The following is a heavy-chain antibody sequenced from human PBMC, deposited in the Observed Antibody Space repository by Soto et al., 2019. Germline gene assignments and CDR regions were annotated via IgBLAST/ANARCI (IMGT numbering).Heavy chain of an antibody. Sequence: QVQLVQSGAEVKKPGASVKVSCKASGYTFTSYDINWVRQATGQGLEWMGWMNANSGNTGYAQKFQGRVTMTRNTSISTAYMELSSLRSEDTAVYYCARGFTRRHGRFGELRGTDYWGQGTLVTVSS. D-gene: IGHD3-10*01. CDR1: GYTFTSYD. J-gene: IGHJ4*02. CDR3: ARGFTRRHGRFGELRGTDY. CDR2: MNANSGNT. V-gene: IGHV1-8*01.